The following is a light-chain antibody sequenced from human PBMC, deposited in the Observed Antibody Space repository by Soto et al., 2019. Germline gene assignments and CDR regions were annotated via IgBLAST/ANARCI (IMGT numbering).Light chain of an antibody. J-gene: IGKJ3*01. CDR1: QSVLYNSNNKHY. Sequence: DIVMTQSPDSLAVSLGERATINCKSSQSVLYNSNNKHYLAWYQQKPGQPPKLLIYLASTRESGVPDRFSGSGSGTDFTLTISSLQAEDVAVYYCQQYYNTPLFTFGPGTKVEIK. CDR3: QQYYNTPLFT. CDR2: LAS. V-gene: IGKV4-1*01.